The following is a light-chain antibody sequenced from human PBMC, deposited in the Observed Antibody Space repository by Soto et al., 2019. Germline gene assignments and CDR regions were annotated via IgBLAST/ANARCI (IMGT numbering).Light chain of an antibody. CDR1: QIVNTFY. CDR3: QQYNNWPPWT. CDR2: GAF. V-gene: IGKV3-15*01. Sequence: EVVLSQSPGTLSLSPGESATLSCRASQIVNTFYLAWYQQKPGQPPRLLIYGAFTRATGIPARFSGTGSGTEFTLTISSLQSEDFAVYYCQQYNNWPPWTFGQGTKVDIK. J-gene: IGKJ1*01.